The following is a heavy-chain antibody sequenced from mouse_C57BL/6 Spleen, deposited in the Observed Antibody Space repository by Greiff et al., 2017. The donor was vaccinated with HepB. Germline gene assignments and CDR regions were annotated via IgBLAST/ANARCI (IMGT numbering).Heavy chain of an antibody. J-gene: IGHJ4*01. CDR2: INPYNGGT. CDR3: ARAPYDYYAMDY. CDR1: GYTFTDYY. Sequence: VQLQQSGPVLVKPGASVKMSCKASGYTFTDYYMNWVKQSHGKSLEWIGVINPYNGGTSYNQKFKGKATLTVDKSSSTAYMELNSLTSYDSAVYYCARAPYDYYAMDYWGQGTSVTVSS. D-gene: IGHD6-5*01. V-gene: IGHV1-19*01.